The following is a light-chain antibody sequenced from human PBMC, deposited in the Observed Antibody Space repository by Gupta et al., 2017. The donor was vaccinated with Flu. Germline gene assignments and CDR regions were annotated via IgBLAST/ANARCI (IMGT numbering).Light chain of an antibody. J-gene: IGKJ4*01. V-gene: IGKV3-15*01. Sequence: EIVMTQSPATLSVSLGERVTLSCRASRSVSSNLAWYQQKPGQAPRLLIYGASTRAIGVPARFSGSGSGTEFTLAISSLQSEDFAIYYCQQYNNWPPLTFGGGTKVEIK. CDR3: QQYNNWPPLT. CDR1: RSVSSN. CDR2: GAS.